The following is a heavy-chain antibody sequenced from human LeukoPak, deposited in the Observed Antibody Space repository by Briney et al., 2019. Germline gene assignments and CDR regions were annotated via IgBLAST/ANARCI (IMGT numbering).Heavy chain of an antibody. CDR3: ARGTAYSNYELCSY. CDR1: GFTFDDYG. J-gene: IGHJ4*02. CDR2: INWNGGST. D-gene: IGHD4-11*01. V-gene: IGHV3-20*04. Sequence: AGGSLRLSCAASGFTFDDYGMSWVRQAPGKGLEWVSGINWNGGSTGYADSVKGRFTISRDDAKNSLYLQMNSLRAEDTAVYYCARGTAYSNYELCSYWGQGTLVTVSS.